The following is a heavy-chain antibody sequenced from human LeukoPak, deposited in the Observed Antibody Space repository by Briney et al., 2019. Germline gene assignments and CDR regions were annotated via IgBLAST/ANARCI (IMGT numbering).Heavy chain of an antibody. J-gene: IGHJ6*03. CDR3: ARARYSSSWRADYYYYMDG. CDR2: ISAYNGNT. D-gene: IGHD6-13*01. Sequence: ASVKVSCKASGYTFTSYGISWVRQAPGQGLEWMGRISAYNGNTNYAQKLQGRVTMTTDTSTSTAYMELRSLRSDDTAVYYCARARYSSSWRADYYYYMDGWGKGTTVTVSS. CDR1: GYTFTSYG. V-gene: IGHV1-18*01.